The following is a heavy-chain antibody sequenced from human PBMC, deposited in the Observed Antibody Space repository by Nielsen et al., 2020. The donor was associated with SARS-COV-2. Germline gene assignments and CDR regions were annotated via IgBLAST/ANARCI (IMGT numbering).Heavy chain of an antibody. J-gene: IGHJ2*01. V-gene: IGHV1-69*01. CDR2: IIPIFGTA. CDR3: ARKGYSSGWYAESRWYFDL. D-gene: IGHD6-19*01. Sequence: WVRQAPGQGLEWMGGIIPIFGTANYAQKFQGRVTITADESTSTAYMELSSLRSEDTAVYYCARKGYSSGWYAESRWYFDLWGRGTLVTVSS.